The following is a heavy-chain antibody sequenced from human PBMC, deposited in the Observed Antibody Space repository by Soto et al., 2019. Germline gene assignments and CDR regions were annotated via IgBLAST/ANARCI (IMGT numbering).Heavy chain of an antibody. V-gene: IGHV3-48*03. CDR3: ARETLRDAIDI. CDR2: IRANDESI. J-gene: IGHJ3*02. CDR1: GFDFRSYE. Sequence: GGSLRLSCVACGFDFRSYEMDWVRQAPGKGLEWVSNIRANDESIYYADSVKGRVSVSRDNAKNSLFLEMNSLRVDDTAVYYCARETLRDAIDIWGQGTMVTVSS.